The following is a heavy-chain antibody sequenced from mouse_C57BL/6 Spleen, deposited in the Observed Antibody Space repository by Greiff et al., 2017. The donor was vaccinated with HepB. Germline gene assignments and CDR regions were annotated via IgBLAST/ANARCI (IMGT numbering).Heavy chain of an antibody. CDR3: TGGHYAMDY. J-gene: IGHJ4*01. CDR1: GYTFTDYE. V-gene: IGHV1-15*01. Sequence: QVQLKESGAELVRPGASVTLSCKASGYTFTDYEMYWVKQTPVHGLEWIGAIGPETGGTAYTQKFKGHAILTADKSSSTAYMELRSLTSEDSAVYYCTGGHYAMDYWGKGTSVTVAS. CDR2: IGPETGGT. D-gene: IGHD3-3*01.